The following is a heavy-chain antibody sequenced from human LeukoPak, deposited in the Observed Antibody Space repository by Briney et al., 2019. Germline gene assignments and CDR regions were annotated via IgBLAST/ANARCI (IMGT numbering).Heavy chain of an antibody. CDR2: INPDGRDT. V-gene: IGHV3-7*01. Sequence: GGSLRLSCVVSGFTFNRCWMNWVRQAPGKGLEWVAHINPDGRDTHYVDSVKGRFTISRDNAQNSMYLQMNSLRVEDTAVYYCTSWGDTTAEYFQRWGQGTLVTVSS. D-gene: IGHD2-21*02. CDR1: GFTFNRCW. CDR3: TSWGDTTAEYFQR. J-gene: IGHJ1*01.